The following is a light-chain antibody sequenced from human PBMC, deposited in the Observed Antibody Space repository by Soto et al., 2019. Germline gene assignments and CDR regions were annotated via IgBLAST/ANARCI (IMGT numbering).Light chain of an antibody. CDR2: GAS. Sequence: EIVLTQSPGTLSLSPGERATLSCRASQSVSSSYLAWYQQKPGQAPRLLIYGASSRAPGIPDGFSGSGSGTDFSLLISRLEPEDFAVYYCQLYGSSPLFCFGPGPKVDI. J-gene: IGKJ3*01. CDR3: QLYGSSPLFC. V-gene: IGKV3-20*01. CDR1: QSVSSSY.